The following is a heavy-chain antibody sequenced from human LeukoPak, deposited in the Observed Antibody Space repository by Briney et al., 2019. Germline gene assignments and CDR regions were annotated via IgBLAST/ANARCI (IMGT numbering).Heavy chain of an antibody. CDR1: GFTFSSYE. Sequence: PGGSLRLSCAASGFTFSSYEMNWVRRAPGKGLEWVSYISSSGSTIYYADSVKGRFTISRDNAKNSLYLQMNSLRAEDTAVYYCARAPRRLRYFDWLLDYWGQGTLVTVSS. V-gene: IGHV3-48*03. D-gene: IGHD3-9*01. CDR2: ISSSGSTI. J-gene: IGHJ4*02. CDR3: ARAPRRLRYFDWLLDY.